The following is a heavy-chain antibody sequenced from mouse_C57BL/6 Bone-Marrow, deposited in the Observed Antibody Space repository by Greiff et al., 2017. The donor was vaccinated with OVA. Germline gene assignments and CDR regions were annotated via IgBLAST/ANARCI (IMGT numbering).Heavy chain of an antibody. CDR1: GYTFTSYG. CDR3: ARREPSNYGTPDWYFDV. CDR2: IYPRSGNT. V-gene: IGHV1-81*01. Sequence: VQLQQSGAELARPGASVKLSCKASGYTFTSYGISWVKQRTGQGLEWIGEIYPRSGNTYYNEKFKGKATLSADKSSSTTYMELRSLTSEDSAVYFCARREPSNYGTPDWYFDVWGTGTTVTVSS. D-gene: IGHD1-1*01. J-gene: IGHJ1*03.